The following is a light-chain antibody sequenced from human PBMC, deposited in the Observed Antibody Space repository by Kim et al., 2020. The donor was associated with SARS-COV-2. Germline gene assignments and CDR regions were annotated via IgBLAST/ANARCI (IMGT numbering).Light chain of an antibody. CDR2: AAS. Sequence: DSQLTQSPSSLSASVGDRVTITCRASQSLTMSNYLNWYQQKPGEAPKLLIYAASSLQDGVPSRFSGSGSGTDFTLTISSLQPEDFATYYCQQSYSAPIFGQGTRLEIK. V-gene: IGKV1-39*01. CDR1: QSLTMSNY. J-gene: IGKJ5*01. CDR3: QQSYSAPI.